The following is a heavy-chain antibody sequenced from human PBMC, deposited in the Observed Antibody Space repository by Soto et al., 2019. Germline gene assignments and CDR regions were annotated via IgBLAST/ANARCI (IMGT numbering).Heavy chain of an antibody. CDR2: INAGNGNT. J-gene: IGHJ3*02. D-gene: IGHD3-22*01. Sequence: GASVKVSCEASGYTFTSYAMHCVRQAPGQRLEWMGWINAGNGNTKYSQKFQGRVTITRDTSASTAYMELSSLRSEDTAVYYCARVEHYYDSSGYYHDAFDIWGQGTMVTVSS. V-gene: IGHV1-3*01. CDR1: GYTFTSYA. CDR3: ARVEHYYDSSGYYHDAFDI.